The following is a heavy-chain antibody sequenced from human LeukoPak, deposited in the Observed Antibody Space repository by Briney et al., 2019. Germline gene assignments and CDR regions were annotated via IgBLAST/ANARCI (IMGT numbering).Heavy chain of an antibody. J-gene: IGHJ4*02. V-gene: IGHV3-21*01. Sequence: GGSLRLSCAASGFTFSSYSMNWVRQAPGKGLEWVSSISSSSSYIYYADSVKGRFTISRDNAKNSLYLQMNSLRAADTAVYYCARDVWGGGWSRAPFDYWGEGTLVTVSS. CDR3: ARDVWGGGWSRAPFDY. D-gene: IGHD6-19*01. CDR2: ISSSSSYI. CDR1: GFTFSSYS.